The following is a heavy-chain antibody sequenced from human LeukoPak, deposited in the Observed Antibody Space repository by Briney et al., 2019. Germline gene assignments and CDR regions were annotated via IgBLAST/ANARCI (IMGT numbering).Heavy chain of an antibody. CDR1: GFTFSNFA. CDR2: LSNSGDST. D-gene: IGHD2-15*01. CDR3: AKGARGGYCSGGGCYSWYYSYGMDV. V-gene: IGHV3-23*01. J-gene: IGHJ6*02. Sequence: GGSLRLSCAASGFTFSNFAMSWVRQPPGKGLEWVSGLSNSGDSTYYADSVKGRFTISRDNSKNTLYLQMNSLRAEDMAVYYCAKGARGGYCSGGGCYSWYYSYGMDVWGQGTTVTVSS.